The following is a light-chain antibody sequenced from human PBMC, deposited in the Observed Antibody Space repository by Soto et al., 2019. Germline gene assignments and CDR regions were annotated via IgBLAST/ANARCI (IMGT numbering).Light chain of an antibody. CDR2: DVS. Sequence: QSVLTQPASVSGSPGQSITISCTGTSTDIGSYNYVSWYQHHPGKAPKLMIYDVSNQPSGVSNRFSGSKSGNTASLTISGLQAEDEADYYCTSYTSSVAVIFGGGTQLTVL. V-gene: IGLV2-14*01. CDR3: TSYTSSVAVI. CDR1: STDIGSYNY. J-gene: IGLJ2*01.